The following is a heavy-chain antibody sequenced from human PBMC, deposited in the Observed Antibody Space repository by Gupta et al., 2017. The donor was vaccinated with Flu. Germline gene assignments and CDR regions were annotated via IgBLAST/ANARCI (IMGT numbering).Heavy chain of an antibody. V-gene: IGHV4-39*01. J-gene: IGHJ5*02. CDR2: VFYDGNT. CDR1: GGSINTPSSY. D-gene: IGHD1-26*01. CDR3: ARHRIRGAWDCDP. Sequence: QLQLQESGPGLVKPSETLSLTCTVSGGSINTPSSYWAWIRQTPGRGLEWIGSVFYDGNTYYNPSLESRVTISADTSKNQFSLNLSPVTAADTAVFDCARHRIRGAWDCDPWGQGTLGTVSS.